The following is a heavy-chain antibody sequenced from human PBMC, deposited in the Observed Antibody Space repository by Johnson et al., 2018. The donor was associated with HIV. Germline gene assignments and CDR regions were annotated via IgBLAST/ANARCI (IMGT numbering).Heavy chain of an antibody. CDR2: ISYDGSNK. D-gene: IGHD1-26*01. Sequence: QVQLVESGGGVVQPGRSRRLSCAAPGFTFSSYDMDWVRQAPGKGLEWVAVISYDGSNKYYADSVKGRLTFSRDNSKNTLYLQMNSLRAEDTAVYYCASSESFGAFDIWGRGTMVTVSS. CDR1: GFTFSSYD. J-gene: IGHJ3*02. CDR3: ASSESFGAFDI. V-gene: IGHV3-30*04.